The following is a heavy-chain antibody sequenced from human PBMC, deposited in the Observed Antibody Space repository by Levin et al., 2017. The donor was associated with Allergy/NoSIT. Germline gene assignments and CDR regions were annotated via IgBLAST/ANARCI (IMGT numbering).Heavy chain of an antibody. V-gene: IGHV4-31*03. D-gene: IGHD3-3*01. CDR3: ARGPPLDFWGGSVGYYYMDV. CDR1: GGSISSGGYY. Sequence: SETLSLTCTVSGGSISSGGYYWSWIRQHPGKGLEWIGYIYYSGSTYYNPSLKSRVTISVDTSKNQFSLKLSSVTAADTAVYYCARGPPLDFWGGSVGYYYMDVWGKGTTVTVSS. CDR2: IYYSGST. J-gene: IGHJ6*03.